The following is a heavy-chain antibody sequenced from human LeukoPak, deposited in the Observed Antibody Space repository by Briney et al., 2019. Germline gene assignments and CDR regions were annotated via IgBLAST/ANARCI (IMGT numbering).Heavy chain of an antibody. CDR3: AKGGGSSGYYDAFDI. CDR1: GFTFSSYG. V-gene: IGHV3-30*18. CDR2: ISYDGSNK. D-gene: IGHD3-22*01. J-gene: IGHJ3*02. Sequence: PGGSLRLSCAASGFTFSSYGMHWVRQAPGKGLEWVAVISYDGSNKYYADSVKGRFTISRDNSKDTLYPQMNSLRAEDTAVYYCAKGGGSSGYYDAFDIWGQGTMVTVSS.